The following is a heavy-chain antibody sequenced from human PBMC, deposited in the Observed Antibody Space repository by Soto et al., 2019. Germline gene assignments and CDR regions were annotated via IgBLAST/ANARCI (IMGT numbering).Heavy chain of an antibody. V-gene: IGHV3-30-3*01. J-gene: IGHJ6*02. Sequence: GGSLRLSCAASGFTFSSYAMHWVRQAPGKGLEWVAVISYDGSNKYYADSVKGRFTISRDNSKNTLYLQMNSLRAEDTAVYYCARDSGNIYYYGMDVWGQGTTVTVSS. CDR3: ARDSGNIYYYGMDV. CDR1: GFTFSSYA. CDR2: ISYDGSNK.